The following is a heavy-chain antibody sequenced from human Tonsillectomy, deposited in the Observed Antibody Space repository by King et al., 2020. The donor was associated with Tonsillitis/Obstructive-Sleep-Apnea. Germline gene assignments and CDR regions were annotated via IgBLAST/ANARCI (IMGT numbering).Heavy chain of an antibody. V-gene: IGHV2-5*02. D-gene: IGHD2-2*01. CDR3: THKMGQYCSTTYCYPLGYYFDY. Sequence: TLKESGPTLVKPTQTLTLTCTFSGFSLSTSGVGVGWIRQPPGKALEWLALIYWDDDKSYSPSLNSRLTITKDTFKNQVGLTMTNMDPVETATYYCTHKMGQYCSTTYCYPLGYYFDYWGQGTLVTVSS. CDR2: IYWDDDK. CDR1: GFSLSTSGVG. J-gene: IGHJ4*02.